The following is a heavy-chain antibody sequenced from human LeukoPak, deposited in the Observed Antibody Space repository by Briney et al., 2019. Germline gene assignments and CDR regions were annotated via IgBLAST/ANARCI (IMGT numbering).Heavy chain of an antibody. CDR1: GGSISSYY. J-gene: IGHJ5*02. D-gene: IGHD6-13*01. Sequence: SETLSLTCTVSGGSISSYYWSWIRQPPGKGLEWIGYIYYSGSTNYNPSLKSRVTISVDTSKNQFSLKLSSVTAADTAVYYCASSPHSSSDGVVDWFDPWGQGTLVTVSS. CDR3: ASSPHSSSDGVVDWFDP. V-gene: IGHV4-59*12. CDR2: IYYSGST.